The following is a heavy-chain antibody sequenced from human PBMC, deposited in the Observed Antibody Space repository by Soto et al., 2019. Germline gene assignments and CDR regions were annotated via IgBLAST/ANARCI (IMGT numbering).Heavy chain of an antibody. CDR3: VKSPGYYSDSTTYYYV. CDR2: ISSSGDST. Sequence: PGGSLRLSCSASGFSFNMYGVHWVRQTPGKGLQYVSAISSSGDSTYYADSVKGRLIISRDNSKNTLYLQMSSLRVEDTAVYYCVKSPGYYSDSTTYYYVWGRGTLVTVSS. D-gene: IGHD3-22*01. CDR1: GFSFNMYG. J-gene: IGHJ4*02. V-gene: IGHV3-64D*06.